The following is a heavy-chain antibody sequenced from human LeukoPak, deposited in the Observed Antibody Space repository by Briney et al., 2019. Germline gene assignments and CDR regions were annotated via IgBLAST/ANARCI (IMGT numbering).Heavy chain of an antibody. Sequence: SETLSLTCVVNSESFSVSYWSWIRQTPGKGLEWIGEISPGGGATNYNPSLKGRVTISIDTSKRQFALELTSVTAADTGLYYCARVTLWWRNPFDFWGQGTRVIVSS. D-gene: IGHD2-21*01. CDR3: ARVTLWWRNPFDF. CDR2: ISPGGGAT. CDR1: SESFSVSY. V-gene: IGHV4-34*01. J-gene: IGHJ4*02.